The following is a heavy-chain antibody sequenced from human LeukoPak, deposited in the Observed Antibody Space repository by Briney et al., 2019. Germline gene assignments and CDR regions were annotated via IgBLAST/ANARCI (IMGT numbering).Heavy chain of an antibody. V-gene: IGHV3-30-3*01. CDR3: ARDLGDCSGGSCYRSPGGYFDY. Sequence: GGSLRLSCAASGFTFSSYAMHWLRQAPGKGLEWVAVISYDGSNKYYADSVKGRFTISRDNSKNTLYLQMNSLRAEDTAVYYCARDLGDCSGGSCYRSPGGYFDYWGQGTLVTVSS. J-gene: IGHJ4*02. CDR1: GFTFSSYA. CDR2: ISYDGSNK. D-gene: IGHD2-15*01.